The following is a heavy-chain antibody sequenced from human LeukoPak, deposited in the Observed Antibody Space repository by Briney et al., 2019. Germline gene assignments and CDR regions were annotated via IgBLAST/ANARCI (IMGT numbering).Heavy chain of an antibody. CDR3: ARAPGILSGYWRSDY. Sequence: KASETLSLTCTVSGGSISPYYWSWIRQPPGKGLEWIGYIYYSGSTNSNPSLQSRVTISVDRSRNQFSLKLTSVTAADTAVYYCARAPGILSGYWRSDYWGHGTLVTVSS. D-gene: IGHD3-9*01. CDR1: GGSISPYY. V-gene: IGHV4-59*01. J-gene: IGHJ4*01. CDR2: IYYSGST.